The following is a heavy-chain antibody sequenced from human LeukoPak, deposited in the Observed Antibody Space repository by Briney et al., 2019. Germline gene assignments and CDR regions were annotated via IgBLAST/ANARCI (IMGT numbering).Heavy chain of an antibody. Sequence: SETLSLTCAVYGGSFSGYYWSWLRQPPGKGLEWIGEINHSGSTNYNPSLKSRVTISVDTSKNQFSLKLSSVTAADTAVYYCARRFYGDYLFDYWGQGTLVTVSS. J-gene: IGHJ4*02. CDR3: ARRFYGDYLFDY. CDR2: INHSGST. D-gene: IGHD4-17*01. V-gene: IGHV4-34*01. CDR1: GGSFSGYY.